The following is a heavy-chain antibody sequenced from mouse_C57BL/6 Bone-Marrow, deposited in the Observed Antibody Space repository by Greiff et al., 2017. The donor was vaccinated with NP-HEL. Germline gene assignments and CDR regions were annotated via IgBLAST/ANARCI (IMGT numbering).Heavy chain of an antibody. Sequence: QVQLQQSGPELVKPGASVKISCKASGYAFSSSWMNWVKQRPGKGLEWIGGIYTGDGDTNYNGKFKGKATLTEDKSSSTAYMELVSLTSEDSAVYFCARLFITTVGDSYYFDYWGQGTTLTVSS. D-gene: IGHD1-1*01. CDR1: GYAFSSSW. CDR2: IYTGDGDT. CDR3: ARLFITTVGDSYYFDY. V-gene: IGHV1-82*01. J-gene: IGHJ2*01.